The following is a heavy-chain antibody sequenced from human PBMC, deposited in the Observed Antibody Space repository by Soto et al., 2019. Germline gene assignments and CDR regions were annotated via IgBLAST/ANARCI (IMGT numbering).Heavy chain of an antibody. CDR3: ARVRRDGYNDYYYYGMDV. CDR1: GGTFSSYA. CDR2: IIPIFGTA. V-gene: IGHV1-69*01. D-gene: IGHD5-12*01. Sequence: QVQLVQSGAEVKKPGSSVKVSYKASGGTFSSYAISWVRQAPGQGLEWMGGIIPIFGTANYAQKFQGRVTITADESTSTAYMELSSLRSEDTAVYYCARVRRDGYNDYYYYGMDVWGQGTTVTVSS. J-gene: IGHJ6*02.